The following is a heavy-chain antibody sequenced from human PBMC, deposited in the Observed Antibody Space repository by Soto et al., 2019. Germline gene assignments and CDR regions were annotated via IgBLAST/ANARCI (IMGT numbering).Heavy chain of an antibody. CDR3: ARDLGGWPDY. D-gene: IGHD2-15*01. Sequence: ASVKVSCKASGYTFTSYGISWVRQAPGQGLEWMGRIIAIIGKTNYAQKFQGRVTITRDTSASTAYMELSSLRSEDTAVYYCARDLGGWPDYWGQGTLVTVSS. CDR1: GYTFTSYG. J-gene: IGHJ4*02. CDR2: IIAIIGKT. V-gene: IGHV1-18*01.